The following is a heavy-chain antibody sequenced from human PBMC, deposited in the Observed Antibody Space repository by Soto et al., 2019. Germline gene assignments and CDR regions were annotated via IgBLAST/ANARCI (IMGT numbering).Heavy chain of an antibody. V-gene: IGHV3-30*18. Sequence: ESGGGVVQPGRSLRLSCAASGFTFSSYGMHWVRQAPGKGLEWVAVISYDGSNKYYADSVKGRFTISRDNSKNTLYLQMNSLRAEDTAVYYCAKVGVVNALDVWGQGTTVTVSS. CDR1: GFTFSSYG. CDR2: ISYDGSNK. D-gene: IGHD2-21*01. CDR3: AKVGVVNALDV. J-gene: IGHJ6*02.